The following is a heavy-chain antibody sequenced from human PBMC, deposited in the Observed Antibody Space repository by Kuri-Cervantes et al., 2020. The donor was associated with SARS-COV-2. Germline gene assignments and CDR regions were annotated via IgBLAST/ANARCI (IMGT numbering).Heavy chain of an antibody. J-gene: IGHJ4*02. CDR1: SGSFSGYY. V-gene: IGHV4-34*01. CDR2: INHSGST. Sequence: GSLRLSCAVYSGSFSGYYRSWIRQPPGKGLEWIGEINHSGSTNYNPSLKSRVTISVDTSKNQFSLKLSSVTAAGTAVYYCARISAVPAAKRTYYFDYWGQGTLVTVSS. CDR3: ARISAVPAAKRTYYFDY. D-gene: IGHD2-2*01.